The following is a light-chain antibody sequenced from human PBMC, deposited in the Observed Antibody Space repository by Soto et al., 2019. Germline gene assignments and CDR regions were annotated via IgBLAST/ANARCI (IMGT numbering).Light chain of an antibody. J-gene: IGLJ1*01. Sequence: QSALTQPASVSGSPGQSITISCTGTSSDIGAYNSVSWYQQHPGKAPKLMIYEVSNRPSGVSNRFSASKSGNTASLTISGLXAXXXADYYCSSRTTSNPYVFGTGTKL. CDR3: SSRTTSNPYV. CDR1: SSDIGAYNS. CDR2: EVS. V-gene: IGLV2-14*01.